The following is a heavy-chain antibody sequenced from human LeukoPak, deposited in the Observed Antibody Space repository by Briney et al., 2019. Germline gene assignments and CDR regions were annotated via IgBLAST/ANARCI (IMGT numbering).Heavy chain of an antibody. CDR3: ARVGGGQQLVLGWFDT. J-gene: IGHJ5*02. CDR1: GYTFHDYY. V-gene: IGHV1-2*02. Sequence: ASVKVSCKASGYTFHDYYIHWVRQAPGQGLEWMGWINPNSGGTKYAQKFQGRVTMTRDTSISTAYMELNRLTSDDTAVYYCARVGGGQQLVLGWFDTWGQGTLVTVSS. CDR2: INPNSGGT. D-gene: IGHD6-13*01.